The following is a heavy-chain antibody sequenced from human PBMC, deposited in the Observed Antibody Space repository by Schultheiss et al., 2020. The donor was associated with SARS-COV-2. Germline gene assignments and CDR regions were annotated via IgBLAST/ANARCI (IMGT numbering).Heavy chain of an antibody. CDR2: ISYDGSNK. J-gene: IGHJ3*02. CDR1: GFTFSSYA. V-gene: IGHV3-30-3*01. D-gene: IGHD2-21*02. CDR3: ARETAYCGGDCPAFDI. Sequence: GGSLRLSCAASGFTFSSYAMHWVRQAPGKGLEWVAVISYDGSNKYYADSVKGRFTISRDNSKNTLYLQMNSLRAEDTAVYYCARETAYCGGDCPAFDIWGQGTMVTVSS.